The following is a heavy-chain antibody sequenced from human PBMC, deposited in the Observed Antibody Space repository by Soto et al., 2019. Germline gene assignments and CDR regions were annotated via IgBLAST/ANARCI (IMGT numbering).Heavy chain of an antibody. D-gene: IGHD3-16*02. CDR3: ARVVPGAVPWFDS. V-gene: IGHV1-18*01. CDR2: ITPYNGNT. Sequence: ASVKVSCKASGGTFSSYAISWVRQAPGRGLEWMGWITPYNGNTHSAPHPQGRITLATDTSTSTAYLDLTNLISDDTAIYYCARVVPGAVPWFDSWGQGTPVTVSS. J-gene: IGHJ5*01. CDR1: GGTFSSYA.